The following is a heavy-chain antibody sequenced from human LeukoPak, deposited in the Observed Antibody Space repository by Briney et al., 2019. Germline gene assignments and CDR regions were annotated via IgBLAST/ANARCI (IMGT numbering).Heavy chain of an antibody. V-gene: IGHV4-30-4*01. CDR3: ARGVFWSSYYVY. Sequence: SETLSLTCTVSGGSISSCDYYWSWIRQPPGKGLEWIGYIYSTGSTSHNPSLRNPITISLDTSKNQFSLKLSSVTAADTAVYYCARGVFWSSYYVYWGQGTQVTVSS. CDR2: IYSTGST. D-gene: IGHD3-3*01. CDR1: GGSISSCDYY. J-gene: IGHJ4*02.